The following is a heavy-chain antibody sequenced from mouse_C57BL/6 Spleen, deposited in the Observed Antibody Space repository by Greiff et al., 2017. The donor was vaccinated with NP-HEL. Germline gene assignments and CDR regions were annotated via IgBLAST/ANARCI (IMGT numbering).Heavy chain of an antibody. V-gene: IGHV1-53*01. J-gene: IGHJ2*01. Sequence: VQLQQPGTDLVKPGASVKLSCKASGYTFTSYWMHWVKQRPGQGLEWIGNINPSSGGTNYNEQFKSKATLTVDKSSSTAYMQLSCLTAEDSAVYYCAREDYYGRGSFFDYWGQGTTLSVSS. CDR2: INPSSGGT. CDR1: GYTFTSYW. CDR3: AREDYYGRGSFFDY. D-gene: IGHD1-1*01.